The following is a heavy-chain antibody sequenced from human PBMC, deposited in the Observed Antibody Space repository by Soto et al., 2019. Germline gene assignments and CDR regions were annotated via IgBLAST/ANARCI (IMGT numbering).Heavy chain of an antibody. D-gene: IGHD2-2*02. V-gene: IGHV3-48*01. Sequence: PGGSLRLSCAASGFTFSSYSMNWVRQAPGKGLEWVSYISSSSSTIYYADSVKGRFTISRDNAKNSLYLQMNSLRAEDTAVYYCAREYCSSTSCYRYRDYYYVDVGGKGTTVTVSS. CDR1: GFTFSSYS. J-gene: IGHJ6*03. CDR2: ISSSSSTI. CDR3: AREYCSSTSCYRYRDYYYVDV.